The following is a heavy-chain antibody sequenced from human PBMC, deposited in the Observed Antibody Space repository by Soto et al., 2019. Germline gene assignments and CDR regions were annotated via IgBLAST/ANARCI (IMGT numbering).Heavy chain of an antibody. CDR2: ISATGGGT. J-gene: IGHJ4*02. Sequence: GWSLRLSCAASGFKFINYAMSWVRQAPGKGLEWVSLISATGGGTYYADSVKGRFTISRDNSHNTLYLQVHSLTAEDTAVYYCAKDRRAGGNSAFYFDFWGQGAQVTVSS. V-gene: IGHV3-23*01. CDR1: GFKFINYA. D-gene: IGHD3-16*01. CDR3: AKDRRAGGNSAFYFDF.